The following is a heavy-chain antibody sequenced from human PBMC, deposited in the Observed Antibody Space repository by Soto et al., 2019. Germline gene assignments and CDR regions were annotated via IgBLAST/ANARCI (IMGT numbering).Heavy chain of an antibody. CDR3: AKIRDYGGNSGAFDI. Sequence: GGSLRLSCAASGFTFSSYGMHWVRQAPGKGLEWVAVISYDGSNKYYADSVKGRFTISRDNSKNTLYLQMNSLRAEDTAVYYCAKIRDYGGNSGAFDIWGQGTMVTVSS. J-gene: IGHJ3*02. V-gene: IGHV3-30*18. D-gene: IGHD4-17*01. CDR1: GFTFSSYG. CDR2: ISYDGSNK.